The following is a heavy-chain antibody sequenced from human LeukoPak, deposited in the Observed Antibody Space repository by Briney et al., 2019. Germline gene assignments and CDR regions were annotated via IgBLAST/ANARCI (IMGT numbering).Heavy chain of an antibody. CDR2: IYPSGNS. CDR3: TRRTRIAAGVYNIDF. Sequence: PSETLSLTCTVPGGSISGYYGNWTRQPPGKGLEWLGYIYPSGNSNYSPSLKSRVSMSVDTSKKQISLRLSSVTVEDTAVYYCTRRTRIAAGVYNIDFWGQGTLVTVSS. CDR1: GGSISGYY. J-gene: IGHJ4*02. D-gene: IGHD6-25*01. V-gene: IGHV4-4*09.